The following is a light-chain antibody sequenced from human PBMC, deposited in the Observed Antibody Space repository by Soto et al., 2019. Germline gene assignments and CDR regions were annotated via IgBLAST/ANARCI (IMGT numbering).Light chain of an antibody. Sequence: DIQMTQSPSTLSASIGDRVTITCRASESIRTWLAWYQHKPGKAPKFLIYDASSLESGVPSRFSGSGSGTEFTLTISNLPPDDFATYFCQQYNNYPRTFGQGTKVDIK. CDR2: DAS. CDR1: ESIRTW. V-gene: IGKV1-5*01. J-gene: IGKJ1*01. CDR3: QQYNNYPRT.